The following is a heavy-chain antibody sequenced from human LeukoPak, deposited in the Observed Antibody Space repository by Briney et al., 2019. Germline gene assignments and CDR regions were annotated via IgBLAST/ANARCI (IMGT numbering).Heavy chain of an antibody. CDR3: ARRTTRTDSSGYYCDAFDI. J-gene: IGHJ3*02. V-gene: IGHV5-51*01. CDR1: GYSFTSYC. Sequence: GESLKISCKGSGYSFTSYCIGWVRQMPGKGLEWMGIIYPGDSDTRYSPSFQGQVTISADKSISTAYLQWSSLKASDTAMYYCARRTTRTDSSGYYCDAFDIWGQGTMVTVSS. D-gene: IGHD3-22*01. CDR2: IYPGDSDT.